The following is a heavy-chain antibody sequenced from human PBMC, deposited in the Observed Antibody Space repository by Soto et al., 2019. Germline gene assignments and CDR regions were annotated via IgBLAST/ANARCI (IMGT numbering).Heavy chain of an antibody. CDR1: GGSISSSSYY. CDR2: IYYSGST. J-gene: IGHJ6*02. V-gene: IGHV4-39*01. CDR3: ARLSPYYYGMDV. Sequence: QLQLQESGPGLVKPSETLSLTCTVSGGSISSSSYYWGWIRQPPGKGLEWIGSIYYSGSTYYNPSLKSRLPISVDTSKNQFSLKLSSVTAADTAVYYCARLSPYYYGMDVWGQGTTVTVSS.